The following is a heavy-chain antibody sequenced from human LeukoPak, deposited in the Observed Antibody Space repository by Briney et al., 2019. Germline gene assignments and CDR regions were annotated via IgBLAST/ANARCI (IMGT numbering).Heavy chain of an antibody. CDR3: AKHSGSYFIYYVDS. Sequence: AGGSLRLSCAASGFTFSSYGMSWVRQAPGKGLEWVSTISGSAYSTYYADSVKGRFTISRDNSANTLYLQMNSLRAEDTALYYCAKHSGSYFIYYVDSWGQGTLVTVSS. CDR2: ISGSAYST. CDR1: GFTFSSYG. J-gene: IGHJ4*02. V-gene: IGHV3-23*01. D-gene: IGHD1-26*01.